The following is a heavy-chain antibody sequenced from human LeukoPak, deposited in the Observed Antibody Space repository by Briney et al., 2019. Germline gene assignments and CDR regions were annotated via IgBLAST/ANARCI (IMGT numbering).Heavy chain of an antibody. V-gene: IGHV4-34*01. CDR3: ARGYYDFWSGTSGNFDY. CDR2: INHSGST. Sequence: SETLSLTCAVYGGSFSGYYWSWIRQPPGKGLEWIGEINHSGSTNYNPSLKSRVTISVDTSKNQFSLKLSSVTAADTAVYYCARGYYDFWSGTSGNFDYWGQGTLVTVSS. CDR1: GGSFSGYY. D-gene: IGHD3-3*01. J-gene: IGHJ4*02.